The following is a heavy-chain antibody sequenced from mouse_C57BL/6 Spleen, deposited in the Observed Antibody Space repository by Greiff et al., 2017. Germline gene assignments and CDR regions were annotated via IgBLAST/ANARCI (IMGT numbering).Heavy chain of an antibody. CDR1: GYSITSGYY. Sequence: EVKLMESGPGLVKPSQSLSLTCSVSGYSITSGYYWNWIRQFPGNKLEWMGYISYDGSNNYNPSLNNRISITRDTSKNQFFLKLNAVTTEDTATYYCAREGVFWGQGTPLTVSS. V-gene: IGHV3-6*01. CDR2: ISYDGSN. CDR3: AREGVF. J-gene: IGHJ2*01.